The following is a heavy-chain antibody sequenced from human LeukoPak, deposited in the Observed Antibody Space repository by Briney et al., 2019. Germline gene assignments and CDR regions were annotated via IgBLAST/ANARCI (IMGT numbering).Heavy chain of an antibody. CDR2: IYPGDSDT. Sequence: KDGESLKISCKGSGYSFTSYWIGWVRQMPGKGLEWMGIIYPGDSDTRYSPSFQGQVTISADKSISTAYLQWSSLKASDTAMYYCARIFCSSTSCYGFFSGMDVWGQGTTVTVSS. CDR1: GYSFTSYW. J-gene: IGHJ6*02. CDR3: ARIFCSSTSCYGFFSGMDV. V-gene: IGHV5-51*01. D-gene: IGHD2-2*01.